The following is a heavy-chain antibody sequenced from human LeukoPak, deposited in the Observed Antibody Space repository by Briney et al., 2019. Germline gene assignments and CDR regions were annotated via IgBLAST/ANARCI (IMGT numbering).Heavy chain of an antibody. CDR3: ARCRVFYYYMDV. Sequence: PSETLSLTCTVSGYSISSGYYWGWIRQPPGKGLEWIGSIYHSGSTYYNPSLKSRVTISVDTSKNQFSLKLSSVTAADTAVYYCARCRVFYYYMDVWGKGTTVTVSS. J-gene: IGHJ6*03. CDR2: IYHSGST. V-gene: IGHV4-38-2*02. CDR1: GYSISSGYY.